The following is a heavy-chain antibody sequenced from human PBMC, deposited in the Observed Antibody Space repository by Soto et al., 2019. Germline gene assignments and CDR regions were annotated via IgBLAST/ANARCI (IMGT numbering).Heavy chain of an antibody. J-gene: IGHJ5*02. CDR2: MNPNSGNT. V-gene: IGHV1-8*02. Sequence: ASVKVSCKASGYTFTSYDINWVRQATGQGLEWMGWMNPNSGNTGYAQKFQGRVTMTRNTSISTAYMELSSLRSEDTAVYYCASLRRHCTNGVCPPDPWGQGTLVTVSS. CDR3: ASLRRHCTNGVCPPDP. D-gene: IGHD2-8*01. CDR1: GYTFTSYD.